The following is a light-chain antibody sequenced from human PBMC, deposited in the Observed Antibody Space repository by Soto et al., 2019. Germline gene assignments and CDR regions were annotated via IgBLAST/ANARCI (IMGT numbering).Light chain of an antibody. CDR3: AAWYDSLNGVV. CDR2: TNN. Sequence: QSVLTQPPSASGTPGQRVTISCSGSISNIGGNTVNWYQQLPGTAPKLLMYTNNQRPSGVPDRFSGSKSGTSASLAISGLQSEDGADSYCAAWYDSLNGVVFGGGTKVTVL. J-gene: IGLJ2*01. CDR1: ISNIGGNT. V-gene: IGLV1-44*01.